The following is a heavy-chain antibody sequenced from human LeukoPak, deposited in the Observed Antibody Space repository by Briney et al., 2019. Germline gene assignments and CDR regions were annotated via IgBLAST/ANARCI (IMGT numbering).Heavy chain of an antibody. CDR1: GYTFTGYY. Sequence: ASVKVSCKASGYTFTGYYMHWVRQAPGQGLEWMGWINPSSGGTNYAQKFQGRVTMTRDTSISTAYMELSRLRSDDTAVYYCARGDDSSGYYSYYYYYYMDVWGKGTTVTVSS. D-gene: IGHD3-22*01. CDR3: ARGDDSSGYYSYYYYYYMDV. V-gene: IGHV1-2*02. CDR2: INPSSGGT. J-gene: IGHJ6*03.